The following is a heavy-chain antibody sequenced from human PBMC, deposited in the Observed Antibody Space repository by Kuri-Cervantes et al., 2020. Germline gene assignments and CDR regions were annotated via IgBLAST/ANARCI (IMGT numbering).Heavy chain of an antibody. D-gene: IGHD2-2*02. V-gene: IGHV4-34*01. CDR1: GESLSVYY. J-gene: IGHJ4*02. CDR3: ARQGYDFLTISSSYTSFDY. Sequence: SQTLSLTCAVYGESLSVYYWSWIRQPPGKGLEWIGEINHSGSTNYNPSLKSRVTISVDTSKNQFSLRLSSVTAADTAVYYCARQGYDFLTISSSYTSFDYWGQGTLVTVSS. CDR2: INHSGST.